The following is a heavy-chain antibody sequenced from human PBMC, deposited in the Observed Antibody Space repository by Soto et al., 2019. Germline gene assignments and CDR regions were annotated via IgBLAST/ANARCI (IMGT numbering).Heavy chain of an antibody. V-gene: IGHV4-61*01. CDR1: GDSVSSGSYY. D-gene: IGHD2-15*01. J-gene: IGHJ3*02. CDR3: ATLMVAAYDSFYI. Sequence: KPSETLSLTCTASGDSVSSGSYYWSWIRQPPGKGLEWIGYIYYSGSTDYNPSLKSRVTISVDTSKNQFSLKLSSVTAADTAVYYCATLMVAAYDSFYIWGQGTMVTVSS. CDR2: IYYSGST.